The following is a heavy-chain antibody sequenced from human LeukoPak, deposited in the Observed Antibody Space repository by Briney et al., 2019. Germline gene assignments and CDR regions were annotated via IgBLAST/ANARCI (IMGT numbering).Heavy chain of an antibody. CDR1: GFTFGSYG. D-gene: IGHD3-16*01. Sequence: GGSLRLSCAASGFTFGSYGMHWVRQAPGKGLEWVTFIRSDGSNKYYADSVKGRFTISRDNAKNSLYLQMNSLRAEDTAVYYCARDITAWGYAFDIWGQGTMVTVSS. CDR2: IRSDGSNK. V-gene: IGHV3-30*02. CDR3: ARDITAWGYAFDI. J-gene: IGHJ3*02.